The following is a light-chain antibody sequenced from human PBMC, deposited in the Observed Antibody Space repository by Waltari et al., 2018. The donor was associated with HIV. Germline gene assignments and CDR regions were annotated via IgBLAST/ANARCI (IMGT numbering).Light chain of an antibody. CDR3: FSYAGSGIGV. Sequence: QSALTQPASVSGSPGQSITISCTGTNSYVGPYILVSWYQQQPGPAPKLLFYEVTKRSSRVSDLFSGSKSGNTASLTISGLQAEDEADYYGFSYAGSGIGVFGGGTKVTVL. V-gene: IGLV2-23*02. J-gene: IGLJ3*02. CDR1: NSYVGPYIL. CDR2: EVT.